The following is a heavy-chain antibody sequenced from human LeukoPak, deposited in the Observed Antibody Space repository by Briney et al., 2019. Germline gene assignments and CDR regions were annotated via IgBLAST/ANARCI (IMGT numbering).Heavy chain of an antibody. CDR1: GFTFSDYG. D-gene: IGHD6-25*01. CDR2: ISGSGGST. V-gene: IGHV3-23*01. J-gene: IGHJ2*01. CDR3: ARDEKAASYWYFDL. Sequence: PGGSLRLSCAASGFTFSDYGMTWVRQAPGKGLEWVSGISGSGGSTYYADSVKGRFTISRDNSKNTLYLQMNSLGAEDTAVYYCARDEKAASYWYFDLWGRGTLVTVSS.